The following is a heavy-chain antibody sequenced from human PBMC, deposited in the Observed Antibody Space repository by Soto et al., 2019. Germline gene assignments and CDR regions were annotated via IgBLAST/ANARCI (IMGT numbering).Heavy chain of an antibody. D-gene: IGHD6-19*01. V-gene: IGHV3-33*01. J-gene: IGHJ6*03. Sequence: VGSLRLSCAASGFTFSSYGMHWVRQAPGKGLEWVAVIWYDGSNKYYADSVKGRFTISRDNSKNTLYLQMNSLRAEDTAVYYCARAFDSSHYYYYMDVWGKGTTVTGSS. CDR2: IWYDGSNK. CDR3: ARAFDSSHYYYYMDV. CDR1: GFTFSSYG.